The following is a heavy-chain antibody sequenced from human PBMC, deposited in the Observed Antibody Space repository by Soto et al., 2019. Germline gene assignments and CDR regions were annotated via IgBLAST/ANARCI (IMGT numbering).Heavy chain of an antibody. CDR1: GLAFSSYW. D-gene: IGHD2-21*02. J-gene: IGHJ6*02. V-gene: IGHV3-7*05. CDR3: ARAPQVTTFHYGMDV. CDR2: VDEDGNER. Sequence: VQLVESGGGLVQPGGSLRLSCRASGLAFSSYWMNWVRQAPGKGLEWVASVDEDGNERYYVDSVKGRFTISRDNAMISLYLQMNSLRAEDTAIYYCARAPQVTTFHYGMDVSDQGTTVTVSS.